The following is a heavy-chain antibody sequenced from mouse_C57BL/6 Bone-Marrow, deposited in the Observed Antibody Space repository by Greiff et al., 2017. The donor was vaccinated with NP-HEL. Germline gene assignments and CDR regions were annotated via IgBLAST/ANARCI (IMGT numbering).Heavy chain of an antibody. CDR1: GYTFTSYW. J-gene: IGHJ3*01. CDR2: IYPGSGST. CDR3: ARAIDYGNPFAY. Sequence: QVQLQQPGAELVKPGASVKMSCKASGYTFTSYWITWVKQRPGQGLEWIGDIYPGSGSTNYNEKFKSKATLTVDTSSSTAYMQLSSLTSEDSAVYYCARAIDYGNPFAYWGQGTLVTVSA. V-gene: IGHV1-55*01. D-gene: IGHD2-1*01.